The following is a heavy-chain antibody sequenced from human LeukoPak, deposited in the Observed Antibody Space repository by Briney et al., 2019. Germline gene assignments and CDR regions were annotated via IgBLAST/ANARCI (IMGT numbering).Heavy chain of an antibody. CDR3: VRGRLNWDYDLDY. D-gene: IGHD1-7*01. Sequence: SETLSLTCAVYGGSFVGRHWSWIRQSPGKGLEWLGEASHAGSTNYNPSLKSRVSISVDTSRDQFSLKLTSVTAADTAMYYCVRGRLNWDYDLDYWGPGTLVTVSS. V-gene: IGHV4-34*01. CDR1: GGSFVGRH. CDR2: ASHAGST. J-gene: IGHJ4*02.